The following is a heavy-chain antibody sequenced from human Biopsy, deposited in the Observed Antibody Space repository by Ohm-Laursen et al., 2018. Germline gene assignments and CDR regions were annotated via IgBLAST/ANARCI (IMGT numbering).Heavy chain of an antibody. V-gene: IGHV4-34*01. D-gene: IGHD2/OR15-2a*01. CDR1: GESFNGYY. CDR2: INHSGRT. Sequence: PGTLSLTCSVYGESFNGYYWSWIRQTPGKGLEWIGEINHSGRTNYNPSLKSRVTISVDTSKNQFSLKVRSVTAADTAVYYCARATNSTGWPYYYFYGMDVWGQGTTVTVSS. J-gene: IGHJ6*02. CDR3: ARATNSTGWPYYYFYGMDV.